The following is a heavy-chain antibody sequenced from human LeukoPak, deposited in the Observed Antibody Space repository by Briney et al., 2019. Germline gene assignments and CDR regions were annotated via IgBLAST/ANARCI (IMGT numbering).Heavy chain of an antibody. D-gene: IGHD3-16*01. V-gene: IGHV1-2*06. CDR3: ASAGEGVFDAFDI. J-gene: IGHJ3*02. Sequence: GASVKVSCKASGYTFTGYYIHWVRQAPGQGLEWMGRINPNSGGTDYAQKFQGRVTMTRDTSISTAYMELSRLRSDDTAVYYCASAGEGVFDAFDIWGQGTMVTVSS. CDR2: INPNSGGT. CDR1: GYTFTGYY.